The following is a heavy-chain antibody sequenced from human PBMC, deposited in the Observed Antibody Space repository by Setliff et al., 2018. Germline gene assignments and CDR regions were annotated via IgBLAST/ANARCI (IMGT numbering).Heavy chain of an antibody. Sequence: PGGSLRLSCAASGFTFSTYAMNWVRQAPGKGLEWVSAISYSGGSTYYADSVKGRFTISRDNSKNTLYLQMNSLRAEDTAVYYCAKDLLPTVYYFDYWGPGTLVTVSS. CDR3: AKDLLPTVYYFDY. J-gene: IGHJ4*02. V-gene: IGHV3-23*01. D-gene: IGHD2-15*01. CDR2: ISYSGGST. CDR1: GFTFSTYA.